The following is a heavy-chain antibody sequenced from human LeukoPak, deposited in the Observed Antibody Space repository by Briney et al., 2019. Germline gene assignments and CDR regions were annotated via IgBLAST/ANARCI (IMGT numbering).Heavy chain of an antibody. Sequence: GGSLRLSCAASGFTFSSYAMHWVRQAPGKGLVWVSRINTDGSITNYADSVKGRFSISRDNAKNTLYLQMSSLRAEDTAVYYCARDRGPRTGFMVREAYDYWGQGTLVTVSS. CDR3: ARDRGPRTGFMVREAYDY. J-gene: IGHJ4*02. V-gene: IGHV3-74*01. CDR1: GFTFSSYA. D-gene: IGHD3-10*01. CDR2: INTDGSIT.